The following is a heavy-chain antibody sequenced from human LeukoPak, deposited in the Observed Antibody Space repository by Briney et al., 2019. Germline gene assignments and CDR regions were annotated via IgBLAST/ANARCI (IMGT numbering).Heavy chain of an antibody. V-gene: IGHV4-39*07. CDR1: GGSISSSSYY. J-gene: IGHJ4*02. CDR3: ARPYGSGSPGIVHFDY. CDR2: INHSGST. D-gene: IGHD3-10*01. Sequence: SETLSLTCTVSGGSISSSSYYWGWIRQPPGKGLEWIGEINHSGSTNYNPSLKSRVTISVDTSKNQFSLKLSPVTAADTAVYYCARPYGSGSPGIVHFDYWAREPWSPSPQ.